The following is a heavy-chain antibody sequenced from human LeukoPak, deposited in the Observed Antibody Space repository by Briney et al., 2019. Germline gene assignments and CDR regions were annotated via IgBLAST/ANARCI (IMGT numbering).Heavy chain of an antibody. V-gene: IGHV3-9*01. J-gene: IGHJ4*02. CDR2: IIWDSGSI. CDR3: TKARYCSSAPCPFDY. Sequence: SLRLSCAASGFTFDEYAMYWVRQPPGKGLEWVSGIIWDSGSIGYADSVKGRFTISRDNAKNSLYLQMNSLRAEDTALYYCTKARYCSSAPCPFDYWGQGTLFTVSS. CDR1: GFTFDEYA. D-gene: IGHD2-2*01.